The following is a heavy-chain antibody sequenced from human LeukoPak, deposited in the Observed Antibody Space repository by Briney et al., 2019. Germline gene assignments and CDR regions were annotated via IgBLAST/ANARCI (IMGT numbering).Heavy chain of an antibody. J-gene: IGHJ5*02. V-gene: IGHV1-46*01. CDR1: GYTFTSYY. Sequence: GASVTVSCKASGYTFTSYYMHWVRQAPGQGLEWMGIINPSGGSTSYAQKFQGRVTMTRDTSTSTVYMELSSLRSEDTAVYYCARANGGGSGSYYNKSPAFDPWGQGTLVTVSS. CDR2: INPSGGST. CDR3: ARANGGGSGSYYNKSPAFDP. D-gene: IGHD3-10*01.